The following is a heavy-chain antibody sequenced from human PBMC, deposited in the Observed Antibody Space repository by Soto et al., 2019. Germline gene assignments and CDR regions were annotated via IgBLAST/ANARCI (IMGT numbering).Heavy chain of an antibody. CDR3: ARDRVLGFCSGGSCGILDS. V-gene: IGHV4-34*01. CDR2: INHSGST. J-gene: IGHJ4*02. CDR1: CGSFSGYY. Sequence: PSETLSLTCAVYCGSFSGYYWSWIRQPPGKGLEWIGEINHSGSTNYNPSLKSRVTISVDTSRNTLHLQMTSLRDDDTALYYCARDRVLGFCSGGSCGILDSWGRGAPVTVSS. D-gene: IGHD2-15*01.